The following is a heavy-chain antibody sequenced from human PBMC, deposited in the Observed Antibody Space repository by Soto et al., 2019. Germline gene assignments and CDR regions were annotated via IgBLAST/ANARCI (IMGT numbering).Heavy chain of an antibody. CDR3: TRDNWFPRWLRPVDY. J-gene: IGHJ4*02. V-gene: IGHV3-49*03. CDR1: GFTFGDYA. D-gene: IGHD5-12*01. Sequence: GGSLRLSCTASGFTFGDYAMSWFRQAPGKGLEWVGFIRSKAYGGTTEYAASVKGRFTISRDDSKSIAYLQMNSLKTEDTAVYYCTRDNWFPRWLRPVDYWGQGTLVTVSS. CDR2: IRSKAYGGTT.